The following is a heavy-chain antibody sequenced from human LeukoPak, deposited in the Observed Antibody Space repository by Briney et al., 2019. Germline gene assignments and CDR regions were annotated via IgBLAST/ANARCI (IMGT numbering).Heavy chain of an antibody. V-gene: IGHV3-33*01. CDR2: IWYDGSNE. J-gene: IGHJ6*02. CDR3: ARDRAGTPIPYCYGMDV. Sequence: QPGRSLRLSCAASGFTFSSYGMHWVRQAPGKGPEWVAVIWYDGSNEYYADSVKGRFTISRDNSKNTLYLQMNSLRAEDTAVYYCARDRAGTPIPYCYGMDVWGQGTTVTVSS. D-gene: IGHD1-1*01. CDR1: GFTFSSYG.